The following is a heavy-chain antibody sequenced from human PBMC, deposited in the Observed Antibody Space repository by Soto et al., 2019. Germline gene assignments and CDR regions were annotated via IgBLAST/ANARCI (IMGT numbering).Heavy chain of an antibody. V-gene: IGHV3-30*18. Sequence: GGSLRLSCAASGFTFSSYGMHWVRQAPGKGLEWVAVISYDGSNKYYADSVKGRFTISRDNSKNTLYLQMNSLRAEDTAVYYCANNEFGELLAFDYWGQGTLVTVSS. D-gene: IGHD3-10*01. CDR1: GFTFSSYG. CDR2: ISYDGSNK. J-gene: IGHJ4*02. CDR3: ANNEFGELLAFDY.